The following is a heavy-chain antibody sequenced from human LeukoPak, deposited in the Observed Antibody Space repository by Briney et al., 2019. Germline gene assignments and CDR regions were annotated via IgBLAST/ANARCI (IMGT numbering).Heavy chain of an antibody. CDR2: IYSGGGT. V-gene: IGHV3-66*01. D-gene: IGHD3-22*01. J-gene: IGHJ4*02. Sequence: PGGSLRLSCAASGFTVSSNYMNWVRQAPGKGLEWVSVIYSGGGTYYAESVKGRFTISRDNSKNTVYLQMNSLRAEDTAVYYCARVSSSGYWVDYWGQGTLVTVSS. CDR1: GFTVSSNY. CDR3: ARVSSSGYWVDY.